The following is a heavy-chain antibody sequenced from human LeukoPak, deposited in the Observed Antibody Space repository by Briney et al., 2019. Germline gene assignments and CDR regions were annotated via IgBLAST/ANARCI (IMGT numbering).Heavy chain of an antibody. V-gene: IGHV3-21*01. Sequence: PGGSLRLSCAASGFTFSSYGMHWVRQAPGKGLEWVSSITSSSTYIYYADSVKGRFTISRDNAKNSLYLQMNSLRAEDTAVYYCASGGFYCSSTNCPPDWGQGTLVTVSS. CDR2: ITSSSTYI. CDR3: ASGGFYCSSTNCPPD. J-gene: IGHJ4*02. CDR1: GFTFSSYG. D-gene: IGHD2-2*01.